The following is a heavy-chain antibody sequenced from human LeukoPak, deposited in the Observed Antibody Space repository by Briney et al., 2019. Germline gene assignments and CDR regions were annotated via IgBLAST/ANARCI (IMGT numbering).Heavy chain of an antibody. CDR3: ARGGSSGWYATGYFDY. CDR1: GFTFSSYS. J-gene: IGHJ4*02. D-gene: IGHD6-19*01. V-gene: IGHV3-21*01. CDR2: ISSSSSYI. Sequence: GGSLRPSCAASGFTFSSYSMNWVRQAPGKGLEWVSSISSSSSYIYYADSVKGRFTISRDNAKNSLYLQMNSPRAEDTAVYYCARGGSSGWYATGYFDYWGQGTLVTVSS.